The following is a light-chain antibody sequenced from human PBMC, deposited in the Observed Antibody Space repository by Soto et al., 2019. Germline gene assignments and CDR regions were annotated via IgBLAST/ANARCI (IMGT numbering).Light chain of an antibody. CDR3: QQYNNWPWT. V-gene: IGKV3-15*01. Sequence: EIVMTQSPATLSVSPGGRATLSCRASQRISDTLAWYQQKPGQAPRLIIYGASKRATGFPARFSGSGSGTDCNLTISSLQSEDFAVYYCQQYNNWPWTFGQGTKVEIK. CDR1: QRISDT. J-gene: IGKJ1*01. CDR2: GAS.